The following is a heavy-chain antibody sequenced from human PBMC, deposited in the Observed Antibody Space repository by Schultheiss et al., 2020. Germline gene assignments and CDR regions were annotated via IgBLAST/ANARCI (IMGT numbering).Heavy chain of an antibody. Sequence: GGSLRLSCAASGLTFSSYAMHWVRQAPGKGLEWVSAISGSGGSTYYADSVKGRFTISRDNSKNTLYLQMNSLKTEDTAVYYCGRKITGGDGMDVWGQGTTVTVSS. V-gene: IGHV3-23*01. CDR2: ISGSGGST. CDR3: GRKITGGDGMDV. J-gene: IGHJ6*02. D-gene: IGHD1-14*01. CDR1: GLTFSSYA.